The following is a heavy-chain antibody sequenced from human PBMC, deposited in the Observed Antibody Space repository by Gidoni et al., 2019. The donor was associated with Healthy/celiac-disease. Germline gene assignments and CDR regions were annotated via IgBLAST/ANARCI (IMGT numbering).Heavy chain of an antibody. Sequence: QVQLQESVPGLVQPSATLSLTCTVSCGSISIYYWSWLRQPPGKGLEWIGDIYYSGSTNYNPSLKSRVTISVDTSKNQFSLKLSSVTAADTAVYYCARTDTAMVTVAFDIWGQGTMVTVSS. J-gene: IGHJ3*02. CDR1: CGSISIYY. CDR3: ARTDTAMVTVAFDI. V-gene: IGHV4-59*01. D-gene: IGHD5-18*01. CDR2: IYYSGST.